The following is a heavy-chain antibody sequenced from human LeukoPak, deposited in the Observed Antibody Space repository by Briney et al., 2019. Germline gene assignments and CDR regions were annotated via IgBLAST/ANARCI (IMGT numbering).Heavy chain of an antibody. CDR2: INSDGSST. CDR1: GFTFSSYW. CDR3: ARSRDYYDSSGYYYLWYFDY. V-gene: IGHV3-74*01. Sequence: GGSLRLSCAASGFTFSSYWMHWVRQAPGKGLVWVSRINSDGSSTSYADSVKGRFTISRDNAKNTLYLQMNSLRAEDTAVYYCARSRDYYDSSGYYYLWYFDYWGQGTLVTVSS. D-gene: IGHD3-22*01. J-gene: IGHJ4*02.